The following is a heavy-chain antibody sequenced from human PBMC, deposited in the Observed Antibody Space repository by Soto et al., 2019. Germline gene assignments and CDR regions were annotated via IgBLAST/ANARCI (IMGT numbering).Heavy chain of an antibody. J-gene: IGHJ4*02. CDR3: TGEVASGY. V-gene: IGHV3-30*03. CDR2: ISRDGATK. Sequence: QVQLVESGGGVVQPGRSLRLSCAVSGFSVTTNGMHWVRQAPGKGLEWVAVISRDGATKFYADSMKGRFTISKDNSGNTLFLEMNSLRGDDMAVYYCTGEVASGYWGQGALVTVSS. D-gene: IGHD2-8*02. CDR1: GFSVTTNG.